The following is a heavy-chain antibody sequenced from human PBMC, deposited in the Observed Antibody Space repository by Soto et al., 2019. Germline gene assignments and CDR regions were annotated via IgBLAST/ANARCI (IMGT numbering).Heavy chain of an antibody. CDR3: ARDRGYSAYDHFDY. J-gene: IGHJ4*02. CDR2: ISDDGSNK. Sequence: QVQLVESGGGVVQPGTSLGLSCAASGFIFSSYALNWVRQAPGKGLEWVTFISDDGSNKYYADSVKGRFTISRDNSRNTLYLQMNSLRAEDTAVYYCARDRGYSAYDHFDYWGQGTLVTVSS. CDR1: GFIFSSYA. V-gene: IGHV3-30*04. D-gene: IGHD5-12*01.